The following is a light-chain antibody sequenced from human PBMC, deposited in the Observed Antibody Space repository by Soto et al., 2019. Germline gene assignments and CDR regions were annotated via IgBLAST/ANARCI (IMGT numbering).Light chain of an antibody. CDR2: GAS. CDR1: QSVTSSY. V-gene: IGKV3-20*01. J-gene: IGKJ3*01. CDR3: QQYGRSPLT. Sequence: EIVLTQSPGTLSLSPGERATLSCRASQSVTSSYLAWYQQKLGQAPRLLIYGASTRASGIPDRFSGSGSGTDCTLTISRLEPEDFAVYYCQQYGRSPLTFGPGTKVDIK.